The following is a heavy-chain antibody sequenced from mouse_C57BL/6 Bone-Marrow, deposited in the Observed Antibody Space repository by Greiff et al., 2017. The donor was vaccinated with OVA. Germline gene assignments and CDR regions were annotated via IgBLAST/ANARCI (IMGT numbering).Heavy chain of an antibody. CDR3: ANGNRGGIYAMDY. Sequence: EVQLQQPGAELVKPGASVKLSCKASGYTFTSYGINWVKQRPGQGLEWIGYIYIGNGYTEYNEKFKGKATLTSDTSSSTAYMQLSSLTSEDSAIYFCANGNRGGIYAMDYWGQGTSVTVSS. D-gene: IGHD2-1*01. V-gene: IGHV1-58*01. CDR1: GYTFTSYG. J-gene: IGHJ4*01. CDR2: IYIGNGYT.